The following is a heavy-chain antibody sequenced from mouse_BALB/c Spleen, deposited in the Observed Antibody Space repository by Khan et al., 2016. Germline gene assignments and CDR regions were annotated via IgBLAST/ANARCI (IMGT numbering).Heavy chain of an antibody. CDR3: TRGGLYQGSSWVAY. CDR1: GYRFTDYE. J-gene: IGHJ3*01. V-gene: IGHV1-15*01. CDR2: IDPLTGGP. D-gene: IGHD1-1*01. Sequence: QVQLQQSGAELVRPGASVTLSCKASGYRFTDYEMHWVKQTPVHGLEWIGSIDPLTGGPAYHQKFTGKATLTADKSSTTAYMEFRSLTSEDSAVDYCTRGGLYQGSSWVAYWGRGSLVAVSA.